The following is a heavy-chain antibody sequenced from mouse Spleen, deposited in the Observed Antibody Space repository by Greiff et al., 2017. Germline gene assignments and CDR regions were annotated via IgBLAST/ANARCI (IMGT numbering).Heavy chain of an antibody. CDR1: GFSLTSYG. D-gene: IGHD2-1*01. CDR2: IWSDGST. CDR3: ARNYGTIYYAMDY. J-gene: IGHJ4*01. Sequence: VHLVESGPGLVAPSQSLSITCTVSGFSLTSYGVHWVRQPPGKGLEWLVVIWSDGSTTYNSALKSRLSISKDNSKSQVFLKMNSLQTDDTAMYYCARNYGTIYYAMDYWGQGTSVTVSS. V-gene: IGHV2-6*02.